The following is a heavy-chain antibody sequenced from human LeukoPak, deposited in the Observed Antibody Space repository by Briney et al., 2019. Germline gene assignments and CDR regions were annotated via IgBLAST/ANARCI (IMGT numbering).Heavy chain of an antibody. Sequence: GESLKISCKGSGYGFANYWIGWVRQMPGKGLEWMGIIYPDDSDTRYSPSFQGQVTISADKSISTAYLQWSSLKASDTAMYYCAIGGDSTTSCYRCFNYWGQGTLVTVSS. CDR3: AIGGDSTTSCYRCFNY. CDR2: IYPDDSDT. D-gene: IGHD2-2*02. CDR1: GYGFANYW. J-gene: IGHJ4*02. V-gene: IGHV5-51*01.